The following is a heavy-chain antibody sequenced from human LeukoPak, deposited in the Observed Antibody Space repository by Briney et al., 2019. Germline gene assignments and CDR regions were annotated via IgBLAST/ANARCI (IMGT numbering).Heavy chain of an antibody. Sequence: ASVKVSGKASGYTFNTYGISWVRQAPGQGLEWMGWISTYNGDTNYVQNLQGRVTMTTDTSTSTAYMELMSLRSDDTAVYYCLRDAQRPRLTPDYWGQGTLVTVSS. CDR1: GYTFNTYG. J-gene: IGHJ4*02. D-gene: IGHD6-25*01. CDR3: LRDAQRPRLTPDY. V-gene: IGHV1-18*01. CDR2: ISTYNGDT.